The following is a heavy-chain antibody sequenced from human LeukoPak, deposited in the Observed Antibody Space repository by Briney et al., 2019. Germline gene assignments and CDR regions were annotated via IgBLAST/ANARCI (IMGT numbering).Heavy chain of an antibody. J-gene: IGHJ1*01. D-gene: IGHD6-13*01. CDR1: GYIFINYY. CDR2: INPNSGGT. CDR3: ARGYPLSTTAAGTYFQH. Sequence: GASVKVSCKASGYIFINYYINWVRQAPGQGLEWMGWINPNSGGTKYAQKFQGRVTMTRDTSISTAYMELSRLRSDDTAVYYCARGYPLSTTAAGTYFQHWGQGTLVTVSS. V-gene: IGHV1-2*02.